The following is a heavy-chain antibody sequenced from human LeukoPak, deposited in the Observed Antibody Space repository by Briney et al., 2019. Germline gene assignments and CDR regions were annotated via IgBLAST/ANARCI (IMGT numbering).Heavy chain of an antibody. CDR2: IWHDGSHA. CDR3: AKDNDAYGDSYFDS. J-gene: IGHJ4*02. V-gene: IGHV3-33*06. Sequence: GGSLRLSCVASGFSFSNYGFHWVSQTPGKGLEWVAVIWHDGSHAYYSDSVKGRFTISRDNAKNTVYLQMDSLRVEDTAIYYCAKDNDAYGDSYFDSWGQGTLVTVSS. CDR1: GFSFSNYG. D-gene: IGHD4-17*01.